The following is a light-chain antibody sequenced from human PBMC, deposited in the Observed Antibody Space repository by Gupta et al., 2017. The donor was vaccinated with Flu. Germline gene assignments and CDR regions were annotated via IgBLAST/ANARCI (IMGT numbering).Light chain of an antibody. CDR3: QKYNDSPRT. CDR2: GAS. V-gene: IGKV1-27*01. J-gene: IGKJ3*01. CDR1: QGINSY. Sequence: DIQMTQSPSSLSASVGDRITITCRASQGINSYLAWYQQKPGKVPELLIYGASTLQSGVPSRFSGRGSGTDFTLTISSLQPEDVATYYCQKYNDSPRTFGPGTKVEIK.